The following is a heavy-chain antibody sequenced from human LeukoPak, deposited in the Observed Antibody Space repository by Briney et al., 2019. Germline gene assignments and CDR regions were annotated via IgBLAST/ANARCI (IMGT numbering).Heavy chain of an antibody. CDR1: GGSISSSYYY. CDR3: ARAGGWYFDY. Sequence: PSETLPLTRTVSGGSISSSYYYWGWIRQPPGKGLEWIGEINHSGSTNYNTSLKSRVTISVDTSKNQFSLKLSSVTAADTAVYYCARAGGWYFDYWGQGTLVTVSS. J-gene: IGHJ4*02. CDR2: INHSGST. V-gene: IGHV4-39*07. D-gene: IGHD6-19*01.